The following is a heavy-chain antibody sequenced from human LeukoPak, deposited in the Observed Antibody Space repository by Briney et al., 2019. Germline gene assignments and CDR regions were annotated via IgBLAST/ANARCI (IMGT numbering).Heavy chain of an antibody. V-gene: IGHV3-48*04. D-gene: IGHD6-13*01. CDR2: IISSSSTI. CDR3: ARDPEQQLVGWDY. Sequence: GGSLRLSCAASGFTFSSYSMNWVRQVPGKGLEWVSYIISSSSTIYYADSVKGRFTISRDNAKNSLYLQMNSLRAEDTAVYYCARDPEQQLVGWDYWGQGTLVTVSS. J-gene: IGHJ4*02. CDR1: GFTFSSYS.